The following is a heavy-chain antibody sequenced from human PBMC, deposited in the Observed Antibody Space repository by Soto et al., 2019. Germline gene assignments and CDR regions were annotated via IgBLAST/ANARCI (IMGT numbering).Heavy chain of an antibody. CDR2: IYYSGST. Sequence: SETLSLTCTVSGGSISSSSYYWGWIRQPPGKGLEWIGSIYYSGSTYYNPSLKSRVTISVDTSKNQFSLKLSSVTAADTAVYYCARFNYRFDYWGQGTLVTVSS. D-gene: IGHD3-10*01. CDR3: ARFNYRFDY. V-gene: IGHV4-39*01. CDR1: GGSISSSSYY. J-gene: IGHJ4*02.